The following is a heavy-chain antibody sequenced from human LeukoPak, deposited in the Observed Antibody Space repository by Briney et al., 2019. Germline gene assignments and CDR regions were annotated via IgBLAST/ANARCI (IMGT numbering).Heavy chain of an antibody. J-gene: IGHJ4*02. CDR1: GFTFSSYS. CDR2: ISSSSSYI. V-gene: IGHV3-21*01. Sequence: GGSLRLSCAASGFTFSSYSMNWVRQAPGKGLEWVSSISSSSSYIYYADSVKGRFTISRDNAKNSLYLQMNSLRAEDTAGYDCARGPRYTAMDRSPFDYWGQGTLVTVSS. CDR3: ARGPRYTAMDRSPFDY. D-gene: IGHD5-18*01.